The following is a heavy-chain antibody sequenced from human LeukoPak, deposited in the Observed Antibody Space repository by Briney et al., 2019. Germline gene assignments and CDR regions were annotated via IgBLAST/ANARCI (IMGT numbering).Heavy chain of an antibody. D-gene: IGHD2-21*01. J-gene: IGHJ4*02. CDR3: ATSNDAKIAPFDH. CDR2: INTKGET. V-gene: IGHV4-4*09. CDR1: GVSMSAYQ. Sequence: SETLSLTCTVSGVSMSAYQWSWVRQSPERGLEWIGCINTKGETSYNPSLKSRVTTSVDTSKSQFSLRLTSVTAADTAVYYCATSNDAKIAPFDHWGQGAPVTVSS.